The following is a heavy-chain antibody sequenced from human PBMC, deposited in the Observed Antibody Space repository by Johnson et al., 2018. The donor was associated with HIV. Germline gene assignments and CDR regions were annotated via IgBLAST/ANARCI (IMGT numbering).Heavy chain of an antibody. CDR3: AREEGVGDDYGGKSAFDI. Sequence: VQLVESGGGLVQPGRSLRLSCAASGFTFDDYAMHWVRQAPGKGLEWVSGIRWNSGSIGYADSVKGRFTISRDNAKNSLYLEMYSLRAEDTAVYYCAREEGVGDDYGGKSAFDIWGQGTMVTVSS. J-gene: IGHJ3*02. D-gene: IGHD4-23*01. V-gene: IGHV3-9*01. CDR2: IRWNSGSI. CDR1: GFTFDDYA.